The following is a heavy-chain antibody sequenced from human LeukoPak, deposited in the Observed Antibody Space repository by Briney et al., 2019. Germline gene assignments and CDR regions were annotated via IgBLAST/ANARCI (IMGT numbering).Heavy chain of an antibody. V-gene: IGHV3-30-3*01. CDR2: ISYDGSNK. D-gene: IGHD3-22*01. CDR1: GFTFSSYA. J-gene: IGHJ6*02. Sequence: GGSLRLSCAASGFTFSSYAMHWVRQAPGKGLEWVAVISYDGSNKYYADSVKGRFTISRDNSKNTLYLQMNSLRAEDTAVYYCAREQLASSGYYYVYYYGMDVWGQGTTVTVSS. CDR3: AREQLASSGYYYVYYYGMDV.